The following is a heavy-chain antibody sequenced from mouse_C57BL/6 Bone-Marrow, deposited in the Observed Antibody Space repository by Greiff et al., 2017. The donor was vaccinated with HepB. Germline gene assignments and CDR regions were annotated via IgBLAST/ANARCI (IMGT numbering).Heavy chain of an antibody. V-gene: IGHV3-1*01. CDR1: GYSITSGYD. J-gene: IGHJ3*01. CDR2: ISYSGST. D-gene: IGHD2-3*01. CDR3: ARDRGNGYSWFAY. Sequence: EVKLMESGPGMVKPSQSLSLTCTVTGYSITSGYDWHWIRHFPGNKLEWMGYISYSGSTNYTPSLKSRIPITHDTAKNQFFLKLNSVTTEDTATYYCARDRGNGYSWFAYWGQGTLVTVSA.